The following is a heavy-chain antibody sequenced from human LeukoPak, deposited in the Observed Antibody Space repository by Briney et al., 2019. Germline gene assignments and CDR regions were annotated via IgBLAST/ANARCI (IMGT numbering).Heavy chain of an antibody. CDR2: TYYRSKWYN. Sequence: PSQTLSLTCAISGDSVSSNSAAWNWIRQSPSRGLEWLGRTYYRSKWYNDYAVSVKSRITINPDTSKNQFSLQLNSVTPEDTAVYYCARGLGPPYSSGWYFDYWGQGTLVTVSS. D-gene: IGHD6-19*01. V-gene: IGHV6-1*01. CDR3: ARGLGPPYSSGWYFDY. J-gene: IGHJ4*02. CDR1: GDSVSSNSAA.